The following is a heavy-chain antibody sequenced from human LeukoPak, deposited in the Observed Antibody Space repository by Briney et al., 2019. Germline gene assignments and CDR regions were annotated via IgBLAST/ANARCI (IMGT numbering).Heavy chain of an antibody. J-gene: IGHJ4*02. CDR2: IYNSGTT. CDR3: ARGYYYGIYFDY. CDR1: GGSSSSYY. D-gene: IGHD3-10*01. V-gene: IGHV4-4*07. Sequence: PSETLYLTCTVSGGSSSSYYWTWIRQPAGKGLEWIGRIYNSGTTDYNPSLKSRVTISVDTSKNRFSLKLSSVTAADTAVYYCARGYYYGIYFDYWGQGTLVTVSS.